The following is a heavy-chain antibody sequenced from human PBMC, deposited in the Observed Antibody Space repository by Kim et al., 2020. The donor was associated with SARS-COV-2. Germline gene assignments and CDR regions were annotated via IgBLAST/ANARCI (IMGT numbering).Heavy chain of an antibody. CDR2: INPSGGST. Sequence: ASVKVSCKASGYTFTSYYMHWVRQAPGQGLEWMGIINPSGGSTSYAQKFQGRVTMTRDTSTSTVYMELSSLRSEDTAVYYCARGPRSIVVVPALDENEAFDIWGQGTMVTVSS. J-gene: IGHJ3*02. CDR1: GYTFTSYY. D-gene: IGHD2-2*01. V-gene: IGHV1-46*01. CDR3: ARGPRSIVVVPALDENEAFDI.